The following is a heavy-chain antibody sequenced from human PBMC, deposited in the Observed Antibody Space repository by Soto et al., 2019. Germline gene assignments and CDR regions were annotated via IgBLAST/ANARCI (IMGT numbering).Heavy chain of an antibody. CDR3: ARYDYNGYYFDY. CDR1: GYTFSTYY. J-gene: IGHJ4*02. CDR2: INPSGGST. D-gene: IGHD4-4*01. V-gene: IGHV1-46*01. Sequence: ASVKVSCKASGYTFSTYYMHWVRQAPGQGYEWMGIINPSGGSTTYAQKFQGRVTMTRDTSTNTVYMELSSLKSEDTAVYYCARYDYNGYYFDYWGQGTLVTVSS.